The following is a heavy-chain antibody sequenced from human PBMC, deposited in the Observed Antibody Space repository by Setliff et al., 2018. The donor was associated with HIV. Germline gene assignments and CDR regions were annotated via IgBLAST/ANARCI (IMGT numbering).Heavy chain of an antibody. V-gene: IGHV3-11*06. CDR2: ISHSGTYT. CDR1: GFSFGDHY. CDR3: ARLRINDF. Sequence: GGSLRLSCAGSGFSFGDHYVAWIRQSPGKGLEWISYISHSGTYTNYADSVKGRFTISRDNSKNVVYLHMNSLTAEDTAVYYCARLRINDFWGQGTPVTVSS. J-gene: IGHJ4*02.